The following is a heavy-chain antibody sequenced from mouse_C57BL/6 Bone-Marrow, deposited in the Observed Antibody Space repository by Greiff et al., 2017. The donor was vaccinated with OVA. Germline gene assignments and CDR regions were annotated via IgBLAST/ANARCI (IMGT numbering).Heavy chain of an antibody. J-gene: IGHJ1*03. CDR3: ARGSKWYFDV. Sequence: VQLQQSGAELARPGASVKMSCKASGYTFTSYTMHWVKQRPGKGLEWIGYINPSSGYTKYNQKFKDKATLTADKSSSTAYMQLSSLTSEDSAVYYCARGSKWYFDVWGTGTTVTVSS. V-gene: IGHV1-4*01. D-gene: IGHD2-5*01. CDR2: INPSSGYT. CDR1: GYTFTSYT.